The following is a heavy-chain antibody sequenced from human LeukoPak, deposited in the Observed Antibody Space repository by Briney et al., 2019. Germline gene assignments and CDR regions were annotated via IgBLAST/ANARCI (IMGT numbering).Heavy chain of an antibody. J-gene: IGHJ4*02. CDR3: ARFPSYFTMVRGVISAIDY. Sequence: SETLSLTCTVSGGSISSSYSYWGWIRQPPGKGLEWIGSIYYSGSTYYNPSLKSRVTISVDTSKNQFSLKLSSVTAADTAVYYCARFPSYFTMVRGVISAIDYWGQGTLVTVSS. V-gene: IGHV4-39*07. CDR1: GGSISSSYSY. D-gene: IGHD3-10*01. CDR2: IYYSGST.